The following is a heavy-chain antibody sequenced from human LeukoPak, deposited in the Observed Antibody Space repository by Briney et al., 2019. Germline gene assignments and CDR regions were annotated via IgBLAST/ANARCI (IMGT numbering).Heavy chain of an antibody. J-gene: IGHJ3*02. Sequence: SETLSLTCTVSGGSISSSSYYWGWIRQPPGKGLEWIGRIYTSGSTNYNPSLKSRVTMSVDTSKNQFSLKLSSVTAADTAVYYCAREGYCSSTSCYPDIWGQGTMVTVSS. V-gene: IGHV4-39*07. CDR2: IYTSGST. D-gene: IGHD2-2*01. CDR3: AREGYCSSTSCYPDI. CDR1: GGSISSSSYY.